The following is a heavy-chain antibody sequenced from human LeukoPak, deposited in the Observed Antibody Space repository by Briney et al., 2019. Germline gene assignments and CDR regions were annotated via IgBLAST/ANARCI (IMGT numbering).Heavy chain of an antibody. D-gene: IGHD6-13*01. V-gene: IGHV4-4*02. CDR3: ARVTGYRIEDYFDY. J-gene: IGHJ4*02. CDR1: GFTFSSYS. Sequence: GSLRLSCAASGFTFSSYSMNWVRQAPGKGLEWIGEIYHSGSTNYNPSLKSRVTISVETSKNEFSLKLRSVTAADTAVYYCARVTGYRIEDYFDYWGQGTLVTASS. CDR2: IYHSGST.